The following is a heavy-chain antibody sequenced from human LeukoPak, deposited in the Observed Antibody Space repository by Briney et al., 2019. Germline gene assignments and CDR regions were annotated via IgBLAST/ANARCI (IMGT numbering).Heavy chain of an antibody. J-gene: IGHJ4*02. CDR1: GGSISGYY. D-gene: IGHD4-17*01. CDR2: IYYSGST. CDR3: ARSVLATVTPDY. V-gene: IGHV4-59*01. Sequence: SETLSLTCTVSGGSISGYYWSWIRQPPGKGLEWIGYIYYSGSTNYNPSLKSRVTISVGTSKNQFSLKLSSVTAADTAVYYCARSVLATVTPDYWGQGTLVTVSS.